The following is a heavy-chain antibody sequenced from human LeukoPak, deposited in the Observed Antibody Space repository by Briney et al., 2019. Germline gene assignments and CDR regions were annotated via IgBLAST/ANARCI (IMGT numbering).Heavy chain of an antibody. V-gene: IGHV4-39*06. J-gene: IGHJ4*02. Sequence: SETLSLTCTVSGGSMSSSSYYWVWIRQSPGKGLEWIGRIFNGGRTYSIPSLKSRVAISIDPSQNHSALKLNSVTAADAAVYYCARDPRGLSGSYYRGENGGQGTLDTVSS. CDR3: ARDPRGLSGSYYRGEN. D-gene: IGHD1-26*01. CDR2: IFNGGRT. CDR1: GGSMSSSSYY.